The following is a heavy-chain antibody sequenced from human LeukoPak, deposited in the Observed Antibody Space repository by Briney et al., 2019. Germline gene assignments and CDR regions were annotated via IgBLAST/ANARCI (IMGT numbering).Heavy chain of an antibody. Sequence: GGSLGLSCAASGFTFSSYGMHWVRQAPGKGLEWVAVISYDGSNKYYADSVKGRFTISRDNSKNTLYLQMNSLRAEDTAVYYCAKDPRLGSSWYYFDYWGQGTLVTVSS. CDR3: AKDPRLGSSWYYFDY. D-gene: IGHD6-13*01. V-gene: IGHV3-30*18. CDR1: GFTFSSYG. J-gene: IGHJ4*02. CDR2: ISYDGSNK.